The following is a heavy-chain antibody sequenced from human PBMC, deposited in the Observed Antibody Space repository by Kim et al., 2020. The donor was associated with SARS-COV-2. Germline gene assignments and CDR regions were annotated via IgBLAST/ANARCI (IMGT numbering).Heavy chain of an antibody. CDR2: IIPILGIA. Sequence: SVKVSCKASGGTFSSYAISWVRQAPGQGLEWMGRIIPILGIANYAQKFQGRVTITADKSTSTAYMELSSLRSEDTAVYYCAWDVAAAGTFDYWGQGTLVTVSS. V-gene: IGHV1-69*04. CDR1: GGTFSSYA. CDR3: AWDVAAAGTFDY. D-gene: IGHD6-13*01. J-gene: IGHJ4*02.